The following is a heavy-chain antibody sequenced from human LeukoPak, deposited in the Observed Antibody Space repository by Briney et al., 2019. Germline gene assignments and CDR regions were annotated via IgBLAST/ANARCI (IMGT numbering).Heavy chain of an antibody. CDR1: GGSISSSNW. CDR2: IYRSGST. CDR3: ARDYYGSGSYYNDHAFDI. V-gene: IGHV4-4*02. D-gene: IGHD3-10*01. Sequence: SETLSLTCAVSGGSISSSNWWSWVRQPPGKGLEWIGEIYRSGSTNYNPSLKSRVTISVDKSKNQFSLKLSSVTAADTAVYYCARDYYGSGSYYNDHAFDIWGQGTMVTVSS. J-gene: IGHJ3*02.